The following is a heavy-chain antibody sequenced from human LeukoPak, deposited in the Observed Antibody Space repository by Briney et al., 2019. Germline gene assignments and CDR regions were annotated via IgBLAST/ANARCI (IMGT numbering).Heavy chain of an antibody. Sequence: SWIRQXXGKGLEWIGYIYYSGSTNYNPSLRSRVSISADTSKNQFSLKLSSVTAADTAVYYCARYCSSTSCYFFDYWGQGTLVTVSS. CDR2: IYYSGST. D-gene: IGHD2-2*01. V-gene: IGHV4-61*06. CDR3: ARYCSSTSCYFFDY. J-gene: IGHJ4*02.